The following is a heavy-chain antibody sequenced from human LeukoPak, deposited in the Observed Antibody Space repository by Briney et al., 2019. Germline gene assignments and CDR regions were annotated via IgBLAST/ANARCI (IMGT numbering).Heavy chain of an antibody. J-gene: IGHJ3*02. V-gene: IGHV3-30-3*01. D-gene: IGHD2-15*01. CDR1: GFTFNSYA. CDR3: ARVVAGHDAFDI. Sequence: GGSLRLSCAASGFTFNSYAMHWVRQAPGKGLEWVAVISYDGSNKYYADSVKGRFTISRDNSKNTLYLQMNSLRAEDTAVYYCARVVAGHDAFDIWGQGTMVTVSS. CDR2: ISYDGSNK.